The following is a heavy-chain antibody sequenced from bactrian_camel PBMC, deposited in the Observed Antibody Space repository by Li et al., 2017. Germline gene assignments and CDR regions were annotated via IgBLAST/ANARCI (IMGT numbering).Heavy chain of an antibody. CDR1: GMPTPGYC. J-gene: IGHJ6*01. V-gene: IGHV3S44*01. CDR2: ISAGDVT. Sequence: VQLVESGGGSVQPGGSLRLSCTASGMPTPGYCVGWFRQAPGQGREGVAGISAGDVTIYADSVKGRFTISKDKAKNTLHLQMNSLKPEDTGAYYCAASFSGLRWEQRLDATKYRSWGQGTQVTVSS. D-gene: IGHD2*01. CDR3: AASFSGLRWEQRLDATKYRS.